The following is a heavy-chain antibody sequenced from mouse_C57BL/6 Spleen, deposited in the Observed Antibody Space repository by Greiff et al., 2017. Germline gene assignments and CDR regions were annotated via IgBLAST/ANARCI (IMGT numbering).Heavy chain of an antibody. Sequence: EVQLVESGGGLVKPGGSLKLSCAASGFTFSSYAMSWVRQTPEKRLEWVATISDGGSYTYYPDNVKGRFTISRDNAKNNLYLQMSHLKSEDTAMYYCARYYGSSSWYFDVWGTGTTVTVSS. V-gene: IGHV5-4*01. J-gene: IGHJ1*03. CDR2: ISDGGSYT. CDR1: GFTFSSYA. CDR3: ARYYGSSSWYFDV. D-gene: IGHD1-1*01.